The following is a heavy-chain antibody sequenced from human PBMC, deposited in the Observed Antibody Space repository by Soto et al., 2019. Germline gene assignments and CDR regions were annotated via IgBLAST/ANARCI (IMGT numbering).Heavy chain of an antibody. V-gene: IGHV4-34*10. CDR1: GGSFSGYY. J-gene: IGHJ4*02. D-gene: IGHD3-22*01. Sequence: SETLSLTCAVYGGSFSGYYWSWIRQPPGKGLEWIGEINHSGSTNYNPSFQGQVTISADKSISTAYLQWSSLKPSDSAMYYCASYHFDNIGYQADYWGPGTLVTVSS. CDR2: INHSGST. CDR3: ASYHFDNIGYQADY.